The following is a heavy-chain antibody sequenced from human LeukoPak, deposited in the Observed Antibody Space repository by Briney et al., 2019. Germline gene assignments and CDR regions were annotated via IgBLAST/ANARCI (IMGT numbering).Heavy chain of an antibody. CDR2: IYSGGTT. V-gene: IGHV3-66*02. CDR3: ARDCSGGSCFFDY. D-gene: IGHD2-15*01. Sequence: GGSLRLSCAASGFTVSSHYMSWVRQAPGKGLEWVSVIYSGGTTYYADSVKGRFTISRDNSKNTLYLQMHSLRAEDTAVYYCARDCSGGSCFFDYWGQGTLATVSS. J-gene: IGHJ4*02. CDR1: GFTVSSHY.